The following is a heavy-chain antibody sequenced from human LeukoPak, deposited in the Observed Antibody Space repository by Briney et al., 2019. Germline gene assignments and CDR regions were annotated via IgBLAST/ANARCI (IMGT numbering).Heavy chain of an antibody. D-gene: IGHD6-19*01. CDR2: VSGTSTNT. CDR1: GLSFSSYA. Sequence: PGGSLRLSCAAAGLSFSSYAMSWVRQAQGKGVEWVSAVSGTSTNTYYSDSVKGRFTISRDNSQNTLYLQMNNLEGGDTAVYYCAKGAAVAGTLYFQHWGQGTLVTVSS. CDR3: AKGAAVAGTLYFQH. V-gene: IGHV3-23*01. J-gene: IGHJ1*01.